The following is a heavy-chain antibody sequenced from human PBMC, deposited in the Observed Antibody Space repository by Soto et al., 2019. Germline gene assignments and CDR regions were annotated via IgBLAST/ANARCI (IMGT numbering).Heavy chain of an antibody. CDR2: INPSCGST. V-gene: IGHV1-46*01. J-gene: IGHJ6*02. CDR3: ARLTLGGMDV. CDR1: GYTFTSYY. D-gene: IGHD3-10*01. Sequence: ASVKVSCKASGYTFTSYYMHWVRQAPGQGLEWMGIINPSCGSTIYAQKFQGRVTMTSDTSTSTVYMELSSLRSEDTAVYYCARLTLGGMDVWGQGTPVTVSS.